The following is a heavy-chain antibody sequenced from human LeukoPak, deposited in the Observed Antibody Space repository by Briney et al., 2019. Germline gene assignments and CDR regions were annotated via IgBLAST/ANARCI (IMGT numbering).Heavy chain of an antibody. J-gene: IGHJ5*02. CDR3: ARATTVVIPAYDP. Sequence: GESPKISCQGSGYTFTSYWIGWVRQMPGKGLEWMGIIHPGRTYTRYSPSLQGQVTISADKSIRSAYLQWSSLKASDTALYYCARATTVVIPAYDPWGQGTLVTVSA. CDR2: IHPGRTYT. CDR1: GYTFTSYW. D-gene: IGHD4-23*01. V-gene: IGHV5-51*01.